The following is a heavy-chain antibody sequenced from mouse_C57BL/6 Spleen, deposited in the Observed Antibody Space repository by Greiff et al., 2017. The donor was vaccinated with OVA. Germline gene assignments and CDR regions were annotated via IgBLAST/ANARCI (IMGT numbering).Heavy chain of an antibody. D-gene: IGHD1-1*01. V-gene: IGHV1-15*01. CDR3: TRSSYDSSSLYGAMDY. CDR2: IDPETGGT. Sequence: QVQLQQSGAELVRPGASVTLSCKASGYTFTDYEMHWVKQTPVHGLEWIGAIDPETGGTAYNQKFKGKAILTADNSSSTAYMELRSLTSEDSAVYYCTRSSYDSSSLYGAMDYWGQGTSVTVSS. J-gene: IGHJ4*01. CDR1: GYTFTDYE.